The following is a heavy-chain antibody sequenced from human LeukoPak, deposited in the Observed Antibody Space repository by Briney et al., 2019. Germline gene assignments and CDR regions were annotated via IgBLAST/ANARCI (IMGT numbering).Heavy chain of an antibody. Sequence: GGSLRLSCAASGFTVSSNYMSWVRQAPGKGLEWVSVIYSGGSTYYADSVKGRFTISRDNSKNTLYLQMNSLRAEDTAVYYCARVRGMATISDAFDIWGQGTMVTVSS. J-gene: IGHJ3*02. V-gene: IGHV3-53*01. CDR3: ARVRGMATISDAFDI. CDR2: IYSGGST. D-gene: IGHD5-24*01. CDR1: GFTVSSNY.